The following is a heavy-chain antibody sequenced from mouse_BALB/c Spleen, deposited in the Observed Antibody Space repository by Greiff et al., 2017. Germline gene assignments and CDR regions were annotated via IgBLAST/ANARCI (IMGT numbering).Heavy chain of an antibody. V-gene: IGHV1S81*02. CDR3: ANLYYGSSYDAMDY. D-gene: IGHD1-1*01. Sequence: VQLQQPGAELVKPGASVKLSCKASGYTFTSYWMHWVKQRPGQGLEWIGEINPSNGRTNYNEKFKSKATLTVDKSSSTAYMQLSSLTSEDSAVYYCANLYYGSSYDAMDYWGQGTSVTVSS. CDR1: GYTFTSYW. J-gene: IGHJ4*01. CDR2: INPSNGRT.